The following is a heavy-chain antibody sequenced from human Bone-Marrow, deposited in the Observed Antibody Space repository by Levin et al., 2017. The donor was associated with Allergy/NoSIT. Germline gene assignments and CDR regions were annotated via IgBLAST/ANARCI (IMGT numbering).Heavy chain of an antibody. CDR2: IYSGGST. CDR1: GLTVSSNY. CDR3: ARSYYDSGNFYNYFDY. Sequence: GESLKISCAASGLTVSSNYMSWVRQAPGKGLEWVSLIYSGGSTYYVDSVKGRFTISRDNSKDTVYLQMNSLRAEDTAVYYCARSYYDSGNFYNYFDYWGQGTLVTVSS. V-gene: IGHV3-66*01. D-gene: IGHD3-10*01. J-gene: IGHJ4*02.